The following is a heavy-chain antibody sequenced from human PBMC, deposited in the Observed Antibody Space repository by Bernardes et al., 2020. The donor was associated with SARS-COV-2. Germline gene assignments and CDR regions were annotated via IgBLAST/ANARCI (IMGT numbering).Heavy chain of an antibody. V-gene: IGHV3-23*01. Sequence: GGSLRLSCAASGFTFSSYAMSWVRQAPGKGLEWVSAISGSGGSTYYADSVKGRFTISRDNSKNTLYLQMNSLRAEDTAVYYCAKDLGPDDYGGNYRNYWGQGTLVTVSS. CDR3: AKDLGPDDYGGNYRNY. J-gene: IGHJ4*02. D-gene: IGHD4-17*01. CDR2: ISGSGGST. CDR1: GFTFSSYA.